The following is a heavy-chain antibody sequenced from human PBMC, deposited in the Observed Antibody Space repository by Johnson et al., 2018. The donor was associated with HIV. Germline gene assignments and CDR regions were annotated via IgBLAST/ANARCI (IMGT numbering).Heavy chain of an antibody. V-gene: IGHV3-30*02. CDR2: IRYDGSNK. D-gene: IGHD6-13*01. CDR3: ARDRGSSSVDAFDI. J-gene: IGHJ3*02. Sequence: QVQLVESGGGVVQPGGSLRLSCAASGFTFSSYGMHWVRQAPGKGLEWVAFIRYDGSNKYYADSVKGRFTISRDNSKNTLYLQMNSLRAEDTAVYYCARDRGSSSVDAFDIWGQGTMVTVSS. CDR1: GFTFSSYG.